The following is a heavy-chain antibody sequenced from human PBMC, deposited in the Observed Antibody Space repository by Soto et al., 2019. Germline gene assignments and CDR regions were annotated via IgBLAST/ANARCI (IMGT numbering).Heavy chain of an antibody. CDR2: IYYSGST. V-gene: IGHV4-39*01. D-gene: IGHD6-6*01. J-gene: IGHJ6*02. Sequence: SETLSLTCTVSGGSISSSSYYWGWIRQPPGKGLEWIGSIYYSGSTYYNPSLKSRVTISVDTSKNQFSLKLSSVTAADTAVYYCARHVGSSAPVFYYGMDVWGQGTTVTVSS. CDR1: GGSISSSSYY. CDR3: ARHVGSSAPVFYYGMDV.